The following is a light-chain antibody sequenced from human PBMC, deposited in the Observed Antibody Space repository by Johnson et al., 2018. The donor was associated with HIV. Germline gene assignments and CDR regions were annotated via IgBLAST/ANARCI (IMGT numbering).Light chain of an antibody. V-gene: IGLV1-51*01. CDR3: GTCKSRLRSPYV. CDR2: DNN. CDR1: SSNIGNNY. Sequence: QSVLTQPPSVSAAPGQKVTISCSGSSSNIGNNYVSWYQQLPGTAPTLLIYDNNKRPSGIPDRCSGSKSGKSATLGITGLQTGDGADYYCGTCKSRLRSPYVFGTGTKVTVL. J-gene: IGLJ1*01.